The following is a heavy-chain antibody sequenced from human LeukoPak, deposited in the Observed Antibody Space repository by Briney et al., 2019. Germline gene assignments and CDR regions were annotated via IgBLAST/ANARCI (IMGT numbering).Heavy chain of an antibody. D-gene: IGHD2/OR15-2a*01. CDR2: ISYDGSTK. J-gene: IGHJ4*02. V-gene: IGHV3-30*04. CDR1: GFTFSSYA. CDR3: ARDRNYYFDY. Sequence: GGSLRLSCAASGFTFSSYAMHWVRQAPGKGLEWVAVISYDGSTKYYADSVKGRFTISRDNSKDTLYLQMNSLRAEDTAVYYCARDRNYYFDYWGQGTLVTVSS.